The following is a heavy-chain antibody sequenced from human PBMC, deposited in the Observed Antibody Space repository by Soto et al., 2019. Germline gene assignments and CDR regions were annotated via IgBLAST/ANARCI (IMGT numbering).Heavy chain of an antibody. CDR2: IKSKTDGGTT. J-gene: IGHJ6*03. V-gene: IGHV3-15*01. CDR3: TTDLDDYALGYYYYYMDV. CDR1: GFTFSNAW. Sequence: GGSLRLSCAASGFTFSNAWMSWVRQAPGKGLEWVGRIKSKTDGGTTDYAAPVKGRFTISRDDSKNTLYLQMNSLKTEDTAVYYCTTDLDDYALGYYYYYMDVWGKGTTVTVSS. D-gene: IGHD4-17*01.